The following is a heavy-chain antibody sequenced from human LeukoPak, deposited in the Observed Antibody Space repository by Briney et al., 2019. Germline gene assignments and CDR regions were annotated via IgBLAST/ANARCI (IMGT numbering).Heavy chain of an antibody. Sequence: GGSLRLSCAASGFAFNSYSIKWVRQAPGKGLEWVSSITSRSNYIYNADSVKGRFTISRDNAKSSLYLQMSSLRAEDTAVYYCARVAQGASTENYYYYYMDVWGKGTTVTVSS. J-gene: IGHJ6*03. CDR2: ITSRSNYI. CDR1: GFAFNSYS. V-gene: IGHV3-21*01. CDR3: ARVAQGASTENYYYYYMDV. D-gene: IGHD1-1*01.